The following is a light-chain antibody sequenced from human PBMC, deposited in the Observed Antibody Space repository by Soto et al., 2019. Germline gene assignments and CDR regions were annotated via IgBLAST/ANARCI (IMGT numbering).Light chain of an antibody. CDR1: SGHSTYA. CDR2: LNSDGSH. J-gene: IGLJ2*01. Sequence: QSVLTQSPSASASLGASVKLTCTLSSGHSTYAIAWHQQHPQKGPRYLMNLNSDGSHTKGDGIPDRFSGSSSGAERYLTISSLQSEDEADYYCQTWDTGIVLFGGGTKLTVL. CDR3: QTWDTGIVL. V-gene: IGLV4-69*01.